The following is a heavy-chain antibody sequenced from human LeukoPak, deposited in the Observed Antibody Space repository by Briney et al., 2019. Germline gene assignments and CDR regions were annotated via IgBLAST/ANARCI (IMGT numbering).Heavy chain of an antibody. CDR1: GGSISSGGYY. D-gene: IGHD3-22*01. V-gene: IGHV4-31*03. CDR3: ARSAYDRYFDL. J-gene: IGHJ2*01. Sequence: SETLSLTCTVSGGSISSGGYYWSWIRQHPGKGLEWIGYIYYSGSTYYNPSLKSRVTISVDTSKNQFSLKLSSVTAADTAVYYCARSAYDRYFDLWGRGTLVTVSS. CDR2: IYYSGST.